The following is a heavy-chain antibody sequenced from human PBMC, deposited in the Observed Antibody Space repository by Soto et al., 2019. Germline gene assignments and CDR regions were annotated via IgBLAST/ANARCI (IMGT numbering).Heavy chain of an antibody. CDR1: GYSISSSNW. Sequence: SETLSLTCAVSGYSISSSNWWGWIRQPPGKGLEWIGYIYYSGSTYYNPSLKSRVTISVDTSKNQFSLKLSSVTAADTAVYYCARELRFGEDYYGMDVWGQGTTVTVSS. J-gene: IGHJ6*02. D-gene: IGHD3-10*01. V-gene: IGHV4-28*03. CDR2: IYYSGST. CDR3: ARELRFGEDYYGMDV.